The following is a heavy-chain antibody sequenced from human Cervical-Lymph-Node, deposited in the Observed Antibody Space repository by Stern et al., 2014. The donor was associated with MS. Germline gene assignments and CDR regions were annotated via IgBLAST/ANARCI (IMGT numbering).Heavy chain of an antibody. CDR2: VYYSGAT. D-gene: IGHD2-8*02. CDR3: AKHACTGAACPFDL. CDR1: GDSISSYTHY. J-gene: IGHJ4*02. V-gene: IGHV4-39*01. Sequence: QLQLQESGPGLVKPSETLSLTCAVSGDSISSYTHYWAWIRQPPGKGLEWIGSVYYSGATYYTPSLKSPLTIPVDTSKNHFSLGLNSVTAADTAVYYCAKHACTGAACPFDLWGQGTLVTVSS.